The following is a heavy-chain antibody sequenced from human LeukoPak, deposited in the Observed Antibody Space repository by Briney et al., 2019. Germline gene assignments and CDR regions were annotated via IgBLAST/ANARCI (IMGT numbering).Heavy chain of an antibody. CDR2: ISYDGSNK. CDR3: ARDLVDTTMGGRPEGHYYGMDV. D-gene: IGHD5-18*01. CDR1: GFTFSSYA. V-gene: IGHV3-30-3*01. J-gene: IGHJ6*02. Sequence: PGGSLRLSCAASGFTFSSYAMHWVRQAPGKGLEWVAVISYDGSNKYYADSVKGRFTISRDNSKNTLYLQMNSLRAEDTAVYYCARDLVDTTMGGRPEGHYYGMDVWGQGTTVTVSS.